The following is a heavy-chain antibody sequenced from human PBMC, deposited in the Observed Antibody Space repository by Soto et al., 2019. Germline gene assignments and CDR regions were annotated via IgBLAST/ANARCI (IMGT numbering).Heavy chain of an antibody. D-gene: IGHD2-2*01. CDR2: IYWDDDQ. CDR3: AHAYGGTSWPNDAFDV. CDR1: GFSLSTDGVG. Sequence: QITLKESGPTLVKPTQTLTLTCTFSGFSLSTDGVGVGWIRQPPGKALEWLALIYWDDDQRYSPSLKTRLTITKDTSKNQVVLTMTNMDPFYTAKYYCAHAYGGTSWPNDAFDVWGQGTVVTVSS. V-gene: IGHV2-5*02. J-gene: IGHJ3*01.